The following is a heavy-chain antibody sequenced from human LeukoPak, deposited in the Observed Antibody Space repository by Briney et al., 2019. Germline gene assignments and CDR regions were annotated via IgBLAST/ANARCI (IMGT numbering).Heavy chain of an antibody. CDR3: ARVAYYYDSSGRPEYYFDY. Sequence: GGSLRLSCAGSGFTVSSNYMRWVRQAPGKELEWVLVIYSGGSTYYADSVKGRFTISRDNSKNTLYLQMNSLRAEDTAVYYCARVAYYYDSSGRPEYYFDYWGPRTLVTVSS. J-gene: IGHJ4*02. CDR1: GFTVSSNY. D-gene: IGHD3-22*01. V-gene: IGHV3-53*01. CDR2: IYSGGST.